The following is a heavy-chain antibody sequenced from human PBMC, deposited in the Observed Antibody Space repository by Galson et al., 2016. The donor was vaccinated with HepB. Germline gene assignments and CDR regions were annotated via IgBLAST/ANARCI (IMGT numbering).Heavy chain of an antibody. CDR1: GFSFSTYT. Sequence: SLRLSCAASGFSFSTYTMNWVRQAPGKGLEWVASISSSSATIYYVDSAKGRFAVSRDNAKNSVYLQMNSLRVEDTAVYYCTRDGALPGGWVWIDPWGQGTLVIVSS. D-gene: IGHD6-19*01. J-gene: IGHJ5*02. V-gene: IGHV3-48*04. CDR3: TRDGALPGGWVWIDP. CDR2: ISSSSATI.